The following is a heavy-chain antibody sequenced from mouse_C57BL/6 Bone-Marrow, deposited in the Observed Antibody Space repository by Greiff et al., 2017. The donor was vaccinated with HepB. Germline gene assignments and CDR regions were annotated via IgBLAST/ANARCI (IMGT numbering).Heavy chain of an antibody. J-gene: IGHJ3*01. CDR3: ARQYYGLAWFAY. CDR2: IDPSDSYT. Sequence: QVQLQQPGAELVMPGASVKLSCKASGYTFTSYWMHWVKQRPGQGLEWIGEIDPSDSYTNYNQKFKGKSTLTVDKSSSTAYMQLSSLTSEDSAVYYCARQYYGLAWFAYWGQGTLFTVSA. V-gene: IGHV1-69*01. D-gene: IGHD1-1*01. CDR1: GYTFTSYW.